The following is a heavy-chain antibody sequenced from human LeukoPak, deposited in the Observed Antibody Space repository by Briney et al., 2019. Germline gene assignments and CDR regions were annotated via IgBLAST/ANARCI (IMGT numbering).Heavy chain of an antibody. CDR2: IYHSGST. D-gene: IGHD6-13*01. V-gene: IGHV4-30-2*01. CDR1: GGSISSGGYS. Sequence: SETLSLTCAVSGGSISSGGYSWSWIRRPPGKGLEWIGYIYHSGSTYYNPSLKSRVTISVDRSKNQFSLKLSSVTAADTAVYYCARAGGSWGIDYWGQGTLVTVSS. CDR3: ARAGGSWGIDY. J-gene: IGHJ4*02.